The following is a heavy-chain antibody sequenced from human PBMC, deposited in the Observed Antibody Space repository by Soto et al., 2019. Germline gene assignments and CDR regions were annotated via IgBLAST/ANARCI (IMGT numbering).Heavy chain of an antibody. J-gene: IGHJ4*02. D-gene: IGHD4-17*01. V-gene: IGHV3-73*01. Sequence: GGSLRLSCAASGFTFSGSAMHWVRQASGKGLEWVGRIRSKANSYATAYAASVKGRFTISRDDSKNTAYLQMNSLKTEDTAVYYCTRLTVPYDYGDSIDYWGQGTLVTVSS. CDR3: TRLTVPYDYGDSIDY. CDR2: IRSKANSYAT. CDR1: GFTFSGSA.